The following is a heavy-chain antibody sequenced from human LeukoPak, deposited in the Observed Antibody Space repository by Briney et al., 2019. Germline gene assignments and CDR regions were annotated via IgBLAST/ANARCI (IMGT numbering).Heavy chain of an antibody. Sequence: SETLSLTCAVYGVSFSGYYWSWIRQPPGKGLEWIGEINHSGSTNYNQSLKSRVTISVDTSKNQFSLKLSSVTAADTAVYYCARHLIPSYGSGTPYNWFDPWGQGTLVTVSS. V-gene: IGHV4-34*01. D-gene: IGHD3-10*01. J-gene: IGHJ5*02. CDR1: GVSFSGYY. CDR2: INHSGST. CDR3: ARHLIPSYGSGTPYNWFDP.